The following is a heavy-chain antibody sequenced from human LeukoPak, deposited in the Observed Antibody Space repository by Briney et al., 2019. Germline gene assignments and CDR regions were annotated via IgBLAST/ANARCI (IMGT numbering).Heavy chain of an antibody. V-gene: IGHV3-30*02. J-gene: IGHJ4*02. CDR1: GYTFRIYA. CDR2: IRYDGSNK. Sequence: GGSLRLSCAASGYTFRIYAMSWVRQAPGKGLEWVAFIRYDGSNKYYADSVKGRFTISRDNSKNTLYLQMNSLRAEDTAVYYCAKDWSYGDYYFDYWGQGTLVTVSS. D-gene: IGHD4-17*01. CDR3: AKDWSYGDYYFDY.